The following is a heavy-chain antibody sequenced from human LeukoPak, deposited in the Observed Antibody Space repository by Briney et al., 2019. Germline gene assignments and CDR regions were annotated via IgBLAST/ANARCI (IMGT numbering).Heavy chain of an antibody. V-gene: IGHV1-18*01. Sequence: GASVNVSCTASGYTFTSYGISWVRPAPGQGLEWMGWISAYNGNTNYAQKLQGRVTMTTDTSTSTAYMELRSLRSDDTAVYYCARDQVGATGEYYWGQGTLVTVSS. D-gene: IGHD1-26*01. CDR1: GYTFTSYG. CDR3: ARDQVGATGEYY. CDR2: ISAYNGNT. J-gene: IGHJ4*02.